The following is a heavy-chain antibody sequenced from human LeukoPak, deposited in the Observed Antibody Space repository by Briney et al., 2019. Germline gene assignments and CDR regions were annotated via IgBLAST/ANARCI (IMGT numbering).Heavy chain of an antibody. CDR2: ITTYNGNA. V-gene: IGHV1-18*01. CDR1: GYTFRDFG. Sequence: ASVKVSCKASGYTFRDFGISWVRQAPGQGLEWMGWITTYNGNANYIQKLQGRVTMTTDTSTSTAYMELRSLRSDDTAVYYCARGPYYDSWSGAGYWGQGTLVTVSS. J-gene: IGHJ4*02. D-gene: IGHD3-3*01. CDR3: ARGPYYDSWSGAGY.